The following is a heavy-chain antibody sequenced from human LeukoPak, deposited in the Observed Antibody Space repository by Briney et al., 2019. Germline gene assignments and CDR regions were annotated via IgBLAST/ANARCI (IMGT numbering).Heavy chain of an antibody. D-gene: IGHD5-18*01. CDR2: ISAYNGNT. CDR3: ARAIDHTAMRLLGVYYFDY. J-gene: IGHJ4*02. V-gene: IGHV1-18*01. CDR1: GYTFTSYG. Sequence: ASVKASCKASGYTFTSYGISWVRQAPGQGLEWMGWISAYNGNTNYAQKLQGRVTMTTDTSTSTAYMELRSLRSDDTAVYYCARAIDHTAMRLLGVYYFDYWGQGTLVTVSS.